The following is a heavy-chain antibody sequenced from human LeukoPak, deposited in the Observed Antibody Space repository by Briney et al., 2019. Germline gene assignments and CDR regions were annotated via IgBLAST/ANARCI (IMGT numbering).Heavy chain of an antibody. V-gene: IGHV3-7*01. CDR1: GFTFSSYW. Sequence: AGGSLRLSCAASGFTFSSYWMSWVRQAPGKGLEWVANIKQEGSEKYYVDSVKGRFTISRDNAKNSLYLQMNSLRAEDTAVYYCARGSETGYFDWLLSKGNWFDPWGQGTLVTVSS. CDR3: ARGSETGYFDWLLSKGNWFDP. J-gene: IGHJ5*02. D-gene: IGHD3-9*01. CDR2: IKQEGSEK.